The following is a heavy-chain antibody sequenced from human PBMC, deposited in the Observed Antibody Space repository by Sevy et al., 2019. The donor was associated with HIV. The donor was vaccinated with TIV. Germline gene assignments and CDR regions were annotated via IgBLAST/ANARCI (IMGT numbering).Heavy chain of an antibody. CDR2: IYPGDSDT. J-gene: IGHJ4*02. D-gene: IGHD2-15*01. CDR3: ATLSGCSWFAQVFDY. Sequence: GESLKISCKGSGYSFTSYWIGWVRQMPGKGLEWMGIIYPGDSDTRYSPSFQGQVTISADKSISTAYLQWSSLKASETSMYYCATLSGCSWFAQVFDYWGQGTLVTVSS. V-gene: IGHV5-51*01. CDR1: GYSFTSYW.